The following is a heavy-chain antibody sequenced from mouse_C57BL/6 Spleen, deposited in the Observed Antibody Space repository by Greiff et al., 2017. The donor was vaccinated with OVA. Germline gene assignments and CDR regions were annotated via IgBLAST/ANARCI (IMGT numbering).Heavy chain of an antibody. V-gene: IGHV1-76*01. CDR2: IYPGSGKT. J-gene: IGHJ3*01. CDR3: AREDYYGSSYSWFVY. CDR1: GYTFTDYY. Sequence: VQLQQSGAELVRPGASVKLSCKASGYTFTDYYINWVKQRPGQGLEWIARIYPGSGKTYYNEKFKGKATLTAEKSSSTAYMQLSSLTSEDSAVYFCAREDYYGSSYSWFVYWGQGTLVTVSA. D-gene: IGHD1-1*01.